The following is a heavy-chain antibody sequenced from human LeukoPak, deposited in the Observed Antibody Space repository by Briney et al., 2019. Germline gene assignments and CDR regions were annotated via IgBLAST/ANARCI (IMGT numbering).Heavy chain of an antibody. CDR3: ARGVGYYDSSGYYSANWFDP. V-gene: IGHV3-48*01. Sequence: GGSLRLSCAASGFTFSSYSMNWVRQAPGKGLEWVSYISSSSSTIYYADSVKGRFTISRDNSKNTLYLQMNSLRAEDTAVYYCARGVGYYDSSGYYSANWFDPWGQGTLVTVSS. CDR2: ISSSSSTI. J-gene: IGHJ5*02. CDR1: GFTFSSYS. D-gene: IGHD3-22*01.